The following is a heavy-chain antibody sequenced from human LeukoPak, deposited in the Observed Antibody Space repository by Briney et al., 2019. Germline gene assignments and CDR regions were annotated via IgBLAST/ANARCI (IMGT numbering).Heavy chain of an antibody. CDR3: ARDALRGYDYGSFDY. CDR1: GFTFSSYE. CDR2: ISSSGSTI. V-gene: IGHV3-48*03. J-gene: IGHJ4*02. Sequence: GGSLRLSCAASGFTFSSYEMNWVRQAPGKGLEWVSYISSSGSTIYYADSVKGRFTISRDNAKNSLYLQMNSLRAEDTAVYYCARDALRGYDYGSFDYCGQGTLVTVSS. D-gene: IGHD5-18*01.